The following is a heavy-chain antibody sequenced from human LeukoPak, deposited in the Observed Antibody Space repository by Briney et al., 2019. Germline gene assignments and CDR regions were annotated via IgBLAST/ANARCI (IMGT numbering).Heavy chain of an antibody. J-gene: IGHJ4*02. CDR3: ARRAGAYSHPYDH. D-gene: IGHD4/OR15-4a*01. Sequence: HSGGSLRLSCTVSGFTVSSNSMSWVRQAPGKGLEWVSFIYSDNAHYSDSVKGRFTISRGNSKNNLYLQMNSLRAEDTAVYYWARRAGAYSHPYDHWGQGTLVTVSS. V-gene: IGHV3-53*01. CDR1: GFTVSSNS. CDR2: IYSDNA.